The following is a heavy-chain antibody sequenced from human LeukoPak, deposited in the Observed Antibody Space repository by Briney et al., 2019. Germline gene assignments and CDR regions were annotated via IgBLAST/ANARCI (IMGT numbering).Heavy chain of an antibody. J-gene: IGHJ4*02. CDR1: GFTFSSSD. D-gene: IGHD5-24*01. CDR2: ITTSSITI. Sequence: GGSLRLSCAASGFTFSSSDMNWVRQAPGKGLEWVSYITTSSITIHYADSVKGRFTISRDNSKNTLYLQMNSLRAEDTAVYYCARDRGDGYNPGYWGQGTLVTVSS. V-gene: IGHV3-48*01. CDR3: ARDRGDGYNPGY.